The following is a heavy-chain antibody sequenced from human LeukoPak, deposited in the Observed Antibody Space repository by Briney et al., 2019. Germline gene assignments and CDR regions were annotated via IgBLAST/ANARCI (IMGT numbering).Heavy chain of an antibody. CDR3: AKDRSLTLPTFERSGYYYY. V-gene: IGHV3-23*01. J-gene: IGHJ4*02. CDR2: LSGSGDTT. CDR1: GFAFRSFD. D-gene: IGHD3-22*01. Sequence: GGSLRLSCAASGFAFRSFDMSWVRQAPGKGLEWVSSLSGSGDTTYYADSVKGRFTISRDNSNNTLYLQMNSLRAEDTALYYCAKDRSLTLPTFERSGYYYYWGQGTLVTVSS.